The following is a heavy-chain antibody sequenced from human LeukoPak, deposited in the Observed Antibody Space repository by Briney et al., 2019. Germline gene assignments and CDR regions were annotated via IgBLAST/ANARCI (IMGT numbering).Heavy chain of an antibody. J-gene: IGHJ3*02. CDR3: ARDLTGTTFRAFDI. V-gene: IGHV4-34*01. CDR1: GGSFSGYY. Sequence: SETLSLTCAVYGGSFSGYYWSWIRQPPGKGLEWIGEINHSGSTNYNPSLKSRVTISVDTSKNQFSLKLSSVTAADTAVYYCARDLTGTTFRAFDIWGQGTMVTVSS. CDR2: INHSGST. D-gene: IGHD1-7*01.